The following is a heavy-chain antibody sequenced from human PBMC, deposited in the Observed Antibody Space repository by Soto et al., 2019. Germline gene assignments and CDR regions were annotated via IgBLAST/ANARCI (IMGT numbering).Heavy chain of an antibody. V-gene: IGHV3-23*01. CDR3: QNAEEEYYGSGGGYYHYYSMDV. Sequence: PGGSLRLSCAASGFTFSSYAMRWVRQAPVKGLEWVSAISGSGGSTYYADSVKGRFTISRDNSKNTLYLQMNSLRAEDTAAYYFQNAEEEYYGSGGGYYHYYSMDVWGKGYTV. J-gene: IGHJ6*04. CDR2: ISGSGGST. D-gene: IGHD3-3*01. CDR1: GFTFSSYA.